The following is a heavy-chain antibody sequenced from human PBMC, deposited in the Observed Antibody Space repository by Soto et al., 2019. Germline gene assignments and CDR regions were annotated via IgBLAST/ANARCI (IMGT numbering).Heavy chain of an antibody. CDR3: ARFLSYGDPIFDY. D-gene: IGHD4-17*01. V-gene: IGHV1-69*13. CDR2: IIPIFGTA. CDR1: GGTFSSYA. J-gene: IGHJ4*02. Sequence: ASVKVSCKASGGTFSSYAISWVRQAPGQGLEWMGGIIPIFGTANYAQKFQGRVTITADESTSTAYMELSSLRSEDTAVYYCARFLSYGDPIFDYWGQGTLVTVSS.